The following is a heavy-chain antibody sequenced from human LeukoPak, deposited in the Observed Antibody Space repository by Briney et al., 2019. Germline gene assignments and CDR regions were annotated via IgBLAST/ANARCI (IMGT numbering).Heavy chain of an antibody. CDR3: ARDGRYSYGLYYFDY. Sequence: GGSLRLSCAASGFTFSSYWMSWVRQAPGKGLEWVANIKRDGSEKYYVDSVKGRFTISRDNAKNSLYLQMNSLRAEDTAIYYCARDGRYSYGLYYFDYWGQGTLVTVSS. D-gene: IGHD5-18*01. CDR1: GFTFSSYW. V-gene: IGHV3-7*01. J-gene: IGHJ4*02. CDR2: IKRDGSEK.